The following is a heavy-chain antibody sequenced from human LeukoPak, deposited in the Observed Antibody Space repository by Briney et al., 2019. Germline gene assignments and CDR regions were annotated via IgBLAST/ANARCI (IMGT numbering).Heavy chain of an antibody. CDR2: IYYSGST. Sequence: PSETLSLTCTVSGGSISSSSYYWGWIRQPPGKGLEWIGSIYYSGSTYYNPSLKSRVTISVDTSKNQFSLKLSSVTAADTAVYYCATDSGSYYLPGDYWGQGTLVTVSS. D-gene: IGHD1-26*01. CDR3: ATDSGSYYLPGDY. J-gene: IGHJ4*02. CDR1: GGSISSSSYY. V-gene: IGHV4-39*01.